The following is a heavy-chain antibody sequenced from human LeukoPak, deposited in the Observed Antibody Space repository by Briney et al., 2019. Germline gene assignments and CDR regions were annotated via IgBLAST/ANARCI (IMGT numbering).Heavy chain of an antibody. V-gene: IGHV3-64*01. D-gene: IGHD4-23*01. CDR2: ISSNGGST. Sequence: GGSLRLSCAASGFTFSSYAMHWVRQAPGKGLEYVSAISSNGGSTYYANSVKGRFTISRDNSKNTLYLQMGSLRAEDMAVYYCAREDTRWAFGIWGQGTMVTVSS. CDR1: GFTFSSYA. J-gene: IGHJ3*02. CDR3: AREDTRWAFGI.